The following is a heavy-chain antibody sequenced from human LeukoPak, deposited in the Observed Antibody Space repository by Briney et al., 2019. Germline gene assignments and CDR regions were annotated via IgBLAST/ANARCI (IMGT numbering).Heavy chain of an antibody. V-gene: IGHV3-30*18. D-gene: IGHD3-10*01. Sequence: GRSLTLSCVASGXTFSNYGMHWVRQAPGKGLEWVALISYDGSNKYYADSVKGRFTISRDNSKNTLYLQMISLRAEDTAVYYCANYGSVSYFAYWGQGTLVTVSS. CDR3: ANYGSVSYFAY. CDR2: ISYDGSNK. J-gene: IGHJ4*02. CDR1: GXTFSNYG.